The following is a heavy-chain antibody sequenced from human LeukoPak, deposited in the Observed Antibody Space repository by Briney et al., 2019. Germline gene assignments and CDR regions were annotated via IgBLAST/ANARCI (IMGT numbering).Heavy chain of an antibody. D-gene: IGHD3-16*01. V-gene: IGHV5-51*01. J-gene: IGHJ3*01. Sequence: GESLKISCKVPGYSFTTNCIGWVRTMLEKGLEWMGIIYPGVFGPTTSPSFQGQVTISLAKSITTAYLQLSRLQASDTAMYHCVMSWDRVPLQDDVFDVWGQGTMVTVST. CDR1: GYSFTTNC. CDR2: IYPGVFGP. CDR3: VMSWDRVPLQDDVFDV.